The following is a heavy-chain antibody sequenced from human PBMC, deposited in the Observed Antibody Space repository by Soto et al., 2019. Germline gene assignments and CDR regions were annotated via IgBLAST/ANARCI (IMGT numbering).Heavy chain of an antibody. CDR2: INHSGST. CDR1: GGSFSGYY. V-gene: IGHV4-34*01. Sequence: SETLSLTCAVYGGSFSGYYWSWIRQPPGKGLEWIGEINHSGSTNYNPSLKSRVTISVDTSKNQFSLKLSSVTAADTAVYYCARGKVGSGGYYFDYWGQGTLVTVSS. D-gene: IGHD2-15*01. CDR3: ARGKVGSGGYYFDY. J-gene: IGHJ4*02.